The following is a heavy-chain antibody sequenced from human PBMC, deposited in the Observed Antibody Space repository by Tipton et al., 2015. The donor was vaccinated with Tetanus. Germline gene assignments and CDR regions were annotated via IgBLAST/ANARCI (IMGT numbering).Heavy chain of an antibody. CDR3: AKDPDRGDAFDI. J-gene: IGHJ3*02. CDR2: IYSGGSST. Sequence: SLRLSCAASGFTFSSYAMSWVRQAPGKGLEWVSVIYSGGSSTYYADSVKGRFTIPRDNSKNTLCLQMNSLRAEDTAVYYCAKDPDRGDAFDIWGQGTMVTVSS. V-gene: IGHV3-23*03. D-gene: IGHD3-16*01. CDR1: GFTFSSYA.